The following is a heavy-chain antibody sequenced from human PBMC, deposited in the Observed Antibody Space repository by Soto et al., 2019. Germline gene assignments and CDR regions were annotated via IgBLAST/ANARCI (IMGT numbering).Heavy chain of an antibody. CDR1: GFTFSNAW. J-gene: IGHJ4*02. D-gene: IGHD5-12*01. V-gene: IGHV3-15*07. CDR2: IKRKTDGGTT. CDR3: VKSPRSGFEAPWDY. Sequence: PGGSLRLSCAASGFTFSNAWINWVRQAPGKGLEWVGRIKRKTDGGTTDFAAPVKGRFAISRDDSKNTMFLQVNSLRVEDTALYYCVKSPRSGFEAPWDYWGQGTQVTVSS.